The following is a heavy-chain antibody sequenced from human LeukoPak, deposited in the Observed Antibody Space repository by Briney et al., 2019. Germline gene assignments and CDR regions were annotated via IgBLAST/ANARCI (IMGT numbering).Heavy chain of an antibody. D-gene: IGHD5-18*01. Sequence: PETLSLTCAVSGYSISSGYYWGWIRQPPGKGLEWIGSIYHSGSTYYNPSLKSRVTISVDTSKNQFSLKLSSVTAADTAVYYCARGYSYGRPYYFDYWGRGTLVTVSS. CDR3: ARGYSYGRPYYFDY. J-gene: IGHJ4*02. V-gene: IGHV4-38-2*01. CDR2: IYHSGST. CDR1: GYSISSGYY.